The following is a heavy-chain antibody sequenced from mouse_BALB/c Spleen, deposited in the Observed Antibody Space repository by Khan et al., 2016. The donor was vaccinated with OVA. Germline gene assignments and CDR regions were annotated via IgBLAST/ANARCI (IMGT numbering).Heavy chain of an antibody. V-gene: IGHV5-17*02. CDR2: ISSGSNTI. D-gene: IGHD1-1*02. Sequence: EVELVESGGGLVQPGGSRKLSCAASGFTFSSFGMHWVRQSPEKGLEWVAYISSGSNTIHYADTVKGRFTISRDNPKNTLFLKMTSLRSEDTAMYYCVREDYGHWYFDVWGAGTTVTVSS. J-gene: IGHJ1*01. CDR1: GFTFSSFG. CDR3: VREDYGHWYFDV.